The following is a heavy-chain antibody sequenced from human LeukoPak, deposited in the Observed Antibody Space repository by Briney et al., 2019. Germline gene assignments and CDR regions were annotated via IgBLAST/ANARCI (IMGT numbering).Heavy chain of an antibody. Sequence: GGSLRLSCAASGFTFSTYTMNWVRQAPGKGLEWVSYISSGASTIDYADSVKGRFTIYRDNAKNSLFLQMNSLRAEDTAVYYCARGGYTSTYSYYYAMDVWGQGTTVSVSS. J-gene: IGHJ6*02. CDR3: ARGGYTSTYSYYYAMDV. D-gene: IGHD2-2*02. CDR1: GFTFSTYT. CDR2: ISSGASTI. V-gene: IGHV3-48*04.